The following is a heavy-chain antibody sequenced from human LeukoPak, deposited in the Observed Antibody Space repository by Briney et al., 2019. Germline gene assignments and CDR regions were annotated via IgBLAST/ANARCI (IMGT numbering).Heavy chain of an antibody. CDR2: IKKDGSEK. D-gene: IGHD5-24*01. CDR1: GFTFSDYW. Sequence: GGSLRLSCVGSGFTFSDYWMSWVRQAPGKGPEWVANIKKDGSEKDYVDALKGRFTISRDNAKNSLYLQMNSLRAEDTAVYYCARWLELMRNFDWWGQGTLVTVSS. J-gene: IGHJ4*02. V-gene: IGHV3-7*01. CDR3: ARWLELMRNFDW.